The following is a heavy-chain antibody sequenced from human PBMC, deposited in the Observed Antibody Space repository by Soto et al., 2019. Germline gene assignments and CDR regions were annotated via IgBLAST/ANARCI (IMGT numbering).Heavy chain of an antibody. V-gene: IGHV3-30-3*01. CDR1: GFTFSSYA. CDR2: ISYDGSNK. J-gene: IGHJ4*02. D-gene: IGHD2-8*01. Sequence: QVQLVESGGGVVQPGRSLSLSCAASGFTFSSYAMHWVRQAPGKGLEWVAVISYDGSNKYYADSVKGRFTISRDNSKNTLYLQMNSLRAEDTAVYYCARSPGYGLYYFDYWGQGTLVTVSS. CDR3: ARSPGYGLYYFDY.